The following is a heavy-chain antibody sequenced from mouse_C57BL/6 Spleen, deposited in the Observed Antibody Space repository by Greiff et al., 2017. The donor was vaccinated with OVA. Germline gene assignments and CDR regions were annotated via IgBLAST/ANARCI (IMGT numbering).Heavy chain of an antibody. CDR2: IYPGNSDT. Sequence: VQLQQSGTVLARPGASVKMSCKTSGYTFTSYWMHWVKQRPGQGLEWIGAIYPGNSDTSYNQKFKGKAKLTAVTSASTAYMALSSLTNDDSAVYYCTNLPTGPFAYWGQGTLVTVSA. V-gene: IGHV1-5*01. CDR1: GYTFTSYW. D-gene: IGHD4-1*02. J-gene: IGHJ3*01. CDR3: TNLPTGPFAY.